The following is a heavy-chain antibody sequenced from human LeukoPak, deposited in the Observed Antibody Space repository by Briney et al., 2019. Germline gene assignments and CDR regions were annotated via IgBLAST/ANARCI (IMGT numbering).Heavy chain of an antibody. Sequence: PGGSLRLSCAASGFTFDNYGMRWVRQAPGMGLEWVSTISGSGDATYYADSVKGRFTISRDNSKNTLFLQMNSLKAEDTAVYYCAKAGPYYSDSWGQGTLVTVSS. J-gene: IGHJ4*02. CDR2: ISGSGDAT. CDR3: AKAGPYYSDS. CDR1: GFTFDNYG. V-gene: IGHV3-23*01.